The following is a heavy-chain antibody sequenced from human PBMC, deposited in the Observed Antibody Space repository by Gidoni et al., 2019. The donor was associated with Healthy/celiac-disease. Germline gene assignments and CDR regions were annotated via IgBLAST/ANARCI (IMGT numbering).Heavy chain of an antibody. CDR1: GFTFDDYT. J-gene: IGHJ3*02. V-gene: IGHV3-43*01. CDR2: ISWDGGST. D-gene: IGHD1-26*01. Sequence: EVQLVESGGVVVQPGGSLRLSCAASGFTFDDYTMHWVRQAPGKGLEWVSLISWDGGSTYYADSVKGRFTISRDNSKNSLYLQMNSLRTEDTALYYCAAVGATDAFDIWGQGTMVTVSS. CDR3: AAVGATDAFDI.